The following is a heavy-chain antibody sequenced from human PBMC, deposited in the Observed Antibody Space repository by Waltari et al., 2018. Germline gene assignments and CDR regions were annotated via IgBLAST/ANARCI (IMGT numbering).Heavy chain of an antibody. CDR2: MNPNSGNT. CDR1: GNPFHSYD. CDR3: ARAGYGDYSNDY. V-gene: IGHV1-8*01. J-gene: IGHJ4*02. D-gene: IGHD4-17*01. Sequence: QVQLVQSGAEVKKPGASVKVSCKASGNPFHSYDIHWVRQATGQGLEWMGWMNPNSGNTGYAQKFQGRVTMTRNTSISTAYMELSSLRSEDTAVYYCARAGYGDYSNDYWGQGTLVTVSS.